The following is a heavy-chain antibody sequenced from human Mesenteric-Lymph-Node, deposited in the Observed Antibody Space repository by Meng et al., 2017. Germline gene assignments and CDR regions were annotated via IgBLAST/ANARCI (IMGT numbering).Heavy chain of an antibody. CDR3: ARDQQYSSSWNDAFDI. CDR2: ISGSGGRT. CDR1: GFTFSSFA. Sequence: GGPLRLSCAASGFTFSSFAMTWVRQAPGKGLEWVSDISGSGGRTNYADSVKGRFTVSRDNSKNMLYLQMNSLRADDTAVYYCARDQQYSSSWNDAFDIWGQGTMVTVSS. V-gene: IGHV3-23*01. D-gene: IGHD6-13*01. J-gene: IGHJ3*02.